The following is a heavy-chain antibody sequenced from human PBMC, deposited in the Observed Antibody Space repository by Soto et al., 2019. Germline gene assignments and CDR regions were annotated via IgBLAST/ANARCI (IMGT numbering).Heavy chain of an antibody. J-gene: IGHJ6*02. V-gene: IGHV3-33*01. CDR1: EFTFSNYG. Sequence: QVQLVESGGGVVQPGRSLRLSCAASEFTFSNYGMHWVRQAPGKGLEWVAVILNDGSNRYHADSVKDRFTISRDNSKNTLYLQTNSLRAEDTAVYYCARDDEYSGNGMYVWGQGTTVTVS. CDR3: ARDDEYSGNGMYV. CDR2: ILNDGSNR. D-gene: IGHD3-10*01.